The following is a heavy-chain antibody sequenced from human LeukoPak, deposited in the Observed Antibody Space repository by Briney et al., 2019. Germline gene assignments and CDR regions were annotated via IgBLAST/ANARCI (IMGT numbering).Heavy chain of an antibody. J-gene: IGHJ3*02. D-gene: IGHD4-17*01. V-gene: IGHV4-59*01. CDR1: GGFISSYY. CDR2: IYYSGST. Sequence: PSETLSLTCTVSGGFISSYYWSWIRQPPGKGLEWIGNIYYSGSTNYNPSLKSRVTISVDTSKNQFSLKLSSVTAADTAVYYCARERTIANYGDYAVAFDIWGQGTMVTVSS. CDR3: ARERTIANYGDYAVAFDI.